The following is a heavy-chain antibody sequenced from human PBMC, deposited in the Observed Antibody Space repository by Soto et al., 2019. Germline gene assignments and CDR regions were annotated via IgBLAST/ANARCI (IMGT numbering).Heavy chain of an antibody. CDR3: ARGPPHV. CDR1: GGSFSGYY. J-gene: IGHJ4*02. V-gene: IGHV4-34*01. D-gene: IGHD3-16*01. Sequence: SETLSLTCAVYGGSFSGYYWSWIRQPPGKGLEWIGEINHSGSTNYNPSLKSRVTISVDRSKNQFSLKLSSVTAADTAVYYCARGPPHVWGQGTLVTVSS. CDR2: INHSGST.